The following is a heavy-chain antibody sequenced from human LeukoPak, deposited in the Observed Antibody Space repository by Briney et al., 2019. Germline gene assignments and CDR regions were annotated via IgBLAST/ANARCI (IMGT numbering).Heavy chain of an antibody. D-gene: IGHD1-26*01. Sequence: GGSLRLSXAASGFTFSSYWMSWVRQAQGKGLEWVANIKQDGSEKYYVDSVKGRFTISRDNAKNSLYLQMNSLRAEDTAVYYCVRDKGGRSGAIYYDAFDVWGQRTMVTVSS. V-gene: IGHV3-7*01. CDR3: VRDKGGRSGAIYYDAFDV. CDR2: IKQDGSEK. CDR1: GFTFSSYW. J-gene: IGHJ3*01.